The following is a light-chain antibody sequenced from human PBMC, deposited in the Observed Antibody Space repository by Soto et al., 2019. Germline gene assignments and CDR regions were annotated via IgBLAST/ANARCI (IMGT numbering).Light chain of an antibody. CDR2: KAS. CDR3: QQYNSYVYI. CDR1: QSVSTW. J-gene: IGKJ2*01. Sequence: DIQMTQSPSILSASVGDTVNITRRASQSVSTWLAWYQQKPGNAPKVMIYKASTLQIGVPSRFSASGSGTEFTLTISSLQPDDFATYYCQQYNSYVYIFGRGTKLES. V-gene: IGKV1-5*03.